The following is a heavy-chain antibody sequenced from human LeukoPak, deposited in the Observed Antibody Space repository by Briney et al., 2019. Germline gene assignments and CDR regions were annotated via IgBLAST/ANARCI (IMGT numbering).Heavy chain of an antibody. CDR1: GFTFSSYD. D-gene: IGHD6-19*01. CDR2: ISSSSSYI. Sequence: PGGSLRLSCAASGFTFSSYDMNWVRQAPGEGLEWVSSISSSSSYIYYADSVKGRFTISRDNAKNSLYLQMNSLRAEDTAVYYCARASGWGYFDYWGQGTLVTVSS. V-gene: IGHV3-21*01. CDR3: ARASGWGYFDY. J-gene: IGHJ4*02.